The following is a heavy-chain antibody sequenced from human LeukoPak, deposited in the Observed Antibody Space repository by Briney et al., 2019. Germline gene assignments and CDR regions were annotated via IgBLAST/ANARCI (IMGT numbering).Heavy chain of an antibody. CDR3: ASTTIFGVVTDDNWFDP. Sequence: SQTLSLTCTVSGGSISSGDYYWRWIRQPPGEGLEWIGYIYYSGSTYYNPSLKSRVTISVDTSKNQFSLKLSSMTAADTAVYYCASTTIFGVVTDDNWFDPWGQGTLVTVSS. J-gene: IGHJ5*02. CDR1: GGSISSGDYY. V-gene: IGHV4-30-4*08. D-gene: IGHD3-3*01. CDR2: IYYSGST.